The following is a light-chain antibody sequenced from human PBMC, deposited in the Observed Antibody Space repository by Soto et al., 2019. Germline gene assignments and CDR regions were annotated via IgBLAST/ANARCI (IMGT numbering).Light chain of an antibody. V-gene: IGLV1-44*01. J-gene: IGLJ2*01. CDR1: SSNIGSNN. Sequence: QSVLTQPPSASGTPGQRVTISCSGSSSNIGSNNVNWYQQLPGTAPKLLIYAINQRPSGVPDRFSGSKSGTSASLAISGLQSEDEADYYCAAWDDTLNAGLFGGGTKLT. CDR2: AIN. CDR3: AAWDDTLNAGL.